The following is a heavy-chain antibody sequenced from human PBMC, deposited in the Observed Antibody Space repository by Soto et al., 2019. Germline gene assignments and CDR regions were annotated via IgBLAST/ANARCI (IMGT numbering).Heavy chain of an antibody. V-gene: IGHV4-39*01. CDR3: ARTTVTTYADI. D-gene: IGHD4-17*01. CDR2: IYYSGST. Sequence: PSETLSLTCTVSGGSISSSNYYWGWIRQPPGKGLEWIGSIYYSGSTYYNPSLKSRVTISVDTSKNQFSLKLSSVTAADTAAYYCARTTVTTYADIWGQGTMVTVSS. J-gene: IGHJ3*02. CDR1: GGSISSSNYY.